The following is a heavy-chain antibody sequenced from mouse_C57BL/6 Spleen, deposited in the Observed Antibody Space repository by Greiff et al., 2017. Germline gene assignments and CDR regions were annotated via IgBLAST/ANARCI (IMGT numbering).Heavy chain of an antibody. J-gene: IGHJ2*01. CDR3: ARRINWEAGYFDY. D-gene: IGHD4-1*01. Sequence: EVQGVESGGDLVKPGGSLKLSCAASGFTFSSYGMSWVRQTPDKRLEWVATISSGGSYTYYPDSVKGRFTISRDNAKNTLYLQMSSLKSEDTAMYYCARRINWEAGYFDYWGQGTTLTVSS. V-gene: IGHV5-6*01. CDR1: GFTFSSYG. CDR2: ISSGGSYT.